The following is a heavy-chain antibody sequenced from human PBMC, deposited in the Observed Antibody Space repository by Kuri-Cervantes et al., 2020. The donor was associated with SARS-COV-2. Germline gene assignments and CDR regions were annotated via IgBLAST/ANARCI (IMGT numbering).Heavy chain of an antibody. J-gene: IGHJ4*02. V-gene: IGHV1-69*05. D-gene: IGHD2-15*01. CDR1: GGTFSSYA. CDR3: ARGTPTALLGLSDLCFDY. CDR2: IIPIFGTA. Sequence: SVKVSCKASGGTFSSYAISWMRQAPGQGLEWMGGIIPIFGTANYAQKFQGRVTITTDESTSTAYMELSSLRSEDTAVYYCARGTPTALLGLSDLCFDYWGQGTLVTVSS.